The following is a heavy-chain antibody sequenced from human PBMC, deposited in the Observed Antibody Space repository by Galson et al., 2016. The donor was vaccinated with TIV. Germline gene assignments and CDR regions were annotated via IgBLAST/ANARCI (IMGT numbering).Heavy chain of an antibody. CDR2: INPDNGDT. V-gene: IGHV1-3*01. D-gene: IGHD1-26*01. Sequence: SVKVSCKASGYTFITHAIHWVRQAPGQRPQWMGWINPDNGDTEYSQKLLGRVTITRNTSASTAYMELSSLRYEDTAIYYCARDREGSGDFDYWGQGSLVTVSS. J-gene: IGHJ4*02. CDR3: ARDREGSGDFDY. CDR1: GYTFITHA.